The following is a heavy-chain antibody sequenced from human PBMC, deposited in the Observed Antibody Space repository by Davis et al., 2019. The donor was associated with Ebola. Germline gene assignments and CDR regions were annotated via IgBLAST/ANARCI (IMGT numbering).Heavy chain of an antibody. V-gene: IGHV3-23*01. CDR1: GFTFSSYA. CDR2: ISGSGGST. Sequence: GESLKISCAASGFTFSSYAMSWVRQAPGKGLEWVSAISGSGGSTYYADSVKGRFTISRDNSKNTLYLQMNSLRAEDTAVYYCAKVGSGILTGAFDIWGQGTMVTVSS. CDR3: AKVGSGILTGAFDI. D-gene: IGHD3-9*01. J-gene: IGHJ3*02.